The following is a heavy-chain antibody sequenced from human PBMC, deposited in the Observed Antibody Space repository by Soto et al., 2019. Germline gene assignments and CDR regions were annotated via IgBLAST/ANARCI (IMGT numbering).Heavy chain of an antibody. D-gene: IGHD3-3*01. CDR2: IYYSGST. CDR1: GGSISSYY. V-gene: IGHV4-59*01. Sequence: SETLSLTCTVSGGSISSYYWSWIRQPPGKGLEWIGYIYYSGSTNYNPSLKSRVTISVDTSKNQFSLKLSSVTAADTAVYYCARGHYDFWSGSLTNGMDVWGQGTTVTVSS. J-gene: IGHJ6*02. CDR3: ARGHYDFWSGSLTNGMDV.